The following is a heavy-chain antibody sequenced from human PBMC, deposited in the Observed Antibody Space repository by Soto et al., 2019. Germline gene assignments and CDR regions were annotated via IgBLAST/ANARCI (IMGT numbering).Heavy chain of an antibody. Sequence: VKVSCKASGYTFTSYGISWVRQAPGQGLEWMGWISAYNGNTNYAQKLQGRVTMTTDTSTSTAYMELRSLRSDDTAVYYCARDGDYYDSSGYYYYYYGMDVWGQGTTVTVSS. D-gene: IGHD3-22*01. CDR3: ARDGDYYDSSGYYYYYYGMDV. CDR1: GYTFTSYG. J-gene: IGHJ6*02. CDR2: ISAYNGNT. V-gene: IGHV1-18*04.